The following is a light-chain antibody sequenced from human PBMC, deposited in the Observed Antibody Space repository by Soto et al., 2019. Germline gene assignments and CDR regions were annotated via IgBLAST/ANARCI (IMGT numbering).Light chain of an antibody. V-gene: IGKV3-11*01. Sequence: IVLRQSPAPLSLWAXXRCTLSRRASQSVSSYLAWSQQKPGQAPRLLIYDASNRATGIPARFSGSGSGTDFTLTISSLEPEDFAVYYCQQRSNWPLTFGGGTKV. CDR1: QSVSSY. J-gene: IGKJ4*01. CDR2: DAS. CDR3: QQRSNWPLT.